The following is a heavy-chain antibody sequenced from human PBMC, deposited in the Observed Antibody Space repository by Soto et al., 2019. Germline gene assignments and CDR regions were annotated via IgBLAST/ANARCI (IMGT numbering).Heavy chain of an antibody. J-gene: IGHJ4*02. Sequence: SETLSLTCAVYGGSFSGYYWSWIRQPPGKGLEWIGEINHSESTNYNPSLKSRITISVDTSKNQFSRKLSSVTAADTAVYCCARFKKYSSSYSFDYWGQGTLVTVSS. V-gene: IGHV4-34*01. CDR2: INHSEST. CDR1: GGSFSGYY. D-gene: IGHD6-6*01. CDR3: ARFKKYSSSYSFDY.